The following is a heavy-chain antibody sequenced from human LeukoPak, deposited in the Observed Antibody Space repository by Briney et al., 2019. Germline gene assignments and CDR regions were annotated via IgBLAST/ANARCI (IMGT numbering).Heavy chain of an antibody. V-gene: IGHV1-24*01. CDR1: GYTLTELS. CDR3: ATVSSGWYVGYFDY. Sequence: ASVKVSCKVSGYTLTELSMHWVRQAPGKGLEWMGGFDPEDGESIYAQKFQGRVTMTEDTSTDTAYMELSSMRSEDTAVYYCATVSSGWYVGYFDYWGQGTLVTVSS. D-gene: IGHD6-19*01. J-gene: IGHJ4*02. CDR2: FDPEDGES.